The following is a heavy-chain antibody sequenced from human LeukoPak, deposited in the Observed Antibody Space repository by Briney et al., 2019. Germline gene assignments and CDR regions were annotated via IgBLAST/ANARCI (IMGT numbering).Heavy chain of an antibody. CDR3: ARAGSYDFWSGYYNGYYYYYMDV. CDR2: IYSGGST. J-gene: IGHJ6*03. V-gene: IGHV3-66*02. Sequence: GGSLRLSCAASGFTVSSNYMSWVRQAPGKGLEWVSVIYSGGSTYYADSVKGRFTISRDNSKNTLYLQMNSLRAEDTAVYYCARAGSYDFWSGYYNGYYYYYMDVWAKGPRSPSR. D-gene: IGHD3-3*01. CDR1: GFTVSSNY.